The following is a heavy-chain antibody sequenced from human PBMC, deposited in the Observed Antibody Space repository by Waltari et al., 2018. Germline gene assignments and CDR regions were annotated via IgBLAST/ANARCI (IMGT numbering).Heavy chain of an antibody. CDR2: ISRISGTA. Sequence: VQPVHPGRCVWRARSSVQVSFKASGGTSRAYANSWVRPATGQELEGMGEISRISGTANYAQKCESRVTVTSDEYTSTAYRELSGLGSEDTAVYYCARHAALWEFDYWGQGTLVTVSS. V-gene: IGHV1-69*05. CDR3: ARHAALWEFDY. J-gene: IGHJ4*02. D-gene: IGHD1-26*01. CDR1: GGTSRAYA.